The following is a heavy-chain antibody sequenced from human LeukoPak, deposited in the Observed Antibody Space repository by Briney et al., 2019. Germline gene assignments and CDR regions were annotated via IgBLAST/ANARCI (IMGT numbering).Heavy chain of an antibody. CDR2: IIPIFGTA. Sequence: SMKVSCKASGGTFSSYAISWVRQAPGQGLEWMGRIIPIFGTANYAQKFQGRVTITTDESTSTAYMELSSLRSEDTAVYYCARENGDYASTYYSNWFDPWGQGTLVTVSS. J-gene: IGHJ5*02. CDR1: GGTFSSYA. D-gene: IGHD4-17*01. V-gene: IGHV1-69*05. CDR3: ARENGDYASTYYSNWFDP.